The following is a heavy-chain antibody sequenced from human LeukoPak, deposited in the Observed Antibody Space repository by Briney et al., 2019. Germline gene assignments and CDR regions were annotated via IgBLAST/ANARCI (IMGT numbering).Heavy chain of an antibody. CDR1: GFTFSSYA. V-gene: IGHV3-23*01. CDR2: ISGSGDST. J-gene: IGHJ4*02. D-gene: IGHD3-10*01. CDR3: AKSSPMTMVRGANDC. Sequence: GGSLRLSCAASGFTFSSYAMSWVRQAPGKGLEWVSSISGSGDSTYYADSVKGRFTISRDNSVNTLYLQMNSLRAEDTAVYYCAKSSPMTMVRGANDCWGQGTLVTVSS.